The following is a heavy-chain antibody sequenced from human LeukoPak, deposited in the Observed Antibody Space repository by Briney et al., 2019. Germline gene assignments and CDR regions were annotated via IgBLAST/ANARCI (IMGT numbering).Heavy chain of an antibody. D-gene: IGHD3-10*01. Sequence: GESLNISWKGSGYSLTNYWIGWVRQMPGKGLEWMGIIFSGDPDTRYSPSFQGQVTISADKSISTAYLQWSSLKASDTATYYCARRGTMVREINSAFDIWGQGTMVTVSS. CDR2: IFSGDPDT. CDR3: ARRGTMVREINSAFDI. J-gene: IGHJ3*02. V-gene: IGHV5-51*01. CDR1: GYSLTNYW.